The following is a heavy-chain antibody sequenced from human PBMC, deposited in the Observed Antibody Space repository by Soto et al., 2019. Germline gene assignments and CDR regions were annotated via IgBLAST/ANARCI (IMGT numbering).Heavy chain of an antibody. CDR2: IHRGGST. CDR1: GFTIGNNY. V-gene: IGHV3-66*01. CDR3: ARSANTYGSPFDY. D-gene: IGHD3-10*01. J-gene: IGHJ4*02. Sequence: PGGSLRLCCAASGFTIGNNYMSWVRQAPGKGLEWVSIIHRGGSTSYADSVKGRFTISRDSSKNILYLQINGLTADDTAVYYCARSANTYGSPFDYWGQGALVTVSS.